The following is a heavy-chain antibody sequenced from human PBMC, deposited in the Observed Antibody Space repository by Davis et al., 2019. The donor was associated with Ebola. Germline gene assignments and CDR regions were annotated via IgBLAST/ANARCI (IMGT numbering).Heavy chain of an antibody. J-gene: IGHJ4*02. CDR2: ISGRGSYT. CDR3: AKVGRFLEWLLVDY. D-gene: IGHD3-3*01. V-gene: IGHV3-23*01. CDR1: GFTFSNFA. Sequence: GGSLRLSCVASGFTFSNFAMSWVRQAPEKGLEWVSGISGRGSYTYYADSVKGRITISRDNSKNTLYLQMNSLRVEDTAVYYCAKVGRFLEWLLVDYWGQGTLVTVSS.